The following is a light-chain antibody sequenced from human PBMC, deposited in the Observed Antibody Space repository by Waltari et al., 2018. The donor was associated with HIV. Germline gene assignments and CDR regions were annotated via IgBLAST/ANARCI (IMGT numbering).Light chain of an antibody. V-gene: IGLV3-21*02. CDR2: DDA. J-gene: IGLJ3*02. Sequence: SYVLTQPPSVSVAPGQTAMITCGGNNIGSKTVQWYQQKPGQAPILVIYDDADRPSGIPERFSGSNAGNTATLTSSRVEAGDEADYVCQVWDGNSDHQVFGGGTKLTVL. CDR1: NIGSKT. CDR3: QVWDGNSDHQV.